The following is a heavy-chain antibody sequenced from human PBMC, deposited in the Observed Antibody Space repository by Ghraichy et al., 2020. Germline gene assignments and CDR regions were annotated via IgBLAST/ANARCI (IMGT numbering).Heavy chain of an antibody. CDR3: AKDWAAGSLDYYYGMDV. V-gene: IGHV3-23*01. D-gene: IGHD6-13*01. CDR1: GFTFSSYA. Sequence: GGSLRLSCAASGFTFSSYAMSWVRQAPGKGLEWVSAISGSGGSTYYADSVKGRFTISRDNSKNTLYLQMNSLRAEDTAVYYCAKDWAAGSLDYYYGMDVWGQGTTVTVSS. CDR2: ISGSGGST. J-gene: IGHJ6*02.